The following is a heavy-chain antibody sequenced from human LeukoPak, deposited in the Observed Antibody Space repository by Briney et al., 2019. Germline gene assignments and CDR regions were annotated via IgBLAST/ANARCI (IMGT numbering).Heavy chain of an antibody. Sequence: ASVKVSCKASGYTLTGYYMHWVRQAPGQGLEWMGWINPNSGGANYAQKFQGRVTMTRDTSISTAYMELSRLRSDDTAVYYCARESPTGATLDAFDIWGQGTMVTVSS. D-gene: IGHD1-26*01. V-gene: IGHV1-2*02. CDR1: GYTLTGYY. J-gene: IGHJ3*02. CDR3: ARESPTGATLDAFDI. CDR2: INPNSGGA.